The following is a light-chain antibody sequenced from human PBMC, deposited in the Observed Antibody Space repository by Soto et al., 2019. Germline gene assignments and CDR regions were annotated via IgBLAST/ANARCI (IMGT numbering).Light chain of an antibody. CDR3: LQYNGYYRT. Sequence: DIQMTQSPSYLSASVGDRVTITCRASQSISSYLNWYQQRPGKAPNLLIFDASTLESGVPSRFSGSGSGTTFTLTISSLQSDDFATYYCLQYNGYYRTFGQGTKV. J-gene: IGKJ1*01. CDR1: QSISSY. CDR2: DAS. V-gene: IGKV1-5*01.